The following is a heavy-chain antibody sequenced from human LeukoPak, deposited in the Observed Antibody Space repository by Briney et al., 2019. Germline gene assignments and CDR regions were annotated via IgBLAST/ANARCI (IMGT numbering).Heavy chain of an antibody. V-gene: IGHV1-2*06. CDR3: ARAGGVTYYYGSGSRLGVYYFDY. D-gene: IGHD3-10*01. CDR2: INPNSGGT. J-gene: IGHJ4*02. CDR1: GYTFTGYY. Sequence: GASVKVSCKASGYTFTGYYMHWVRQAPGQGLEWMGRINPNSGGTNYAQKFQGRVTMTRDTSISKAYMDLSRLRSDDTAVYYCARAGGVTYYYGSGSRLGVYYFDYWGQGTLVTVSS.